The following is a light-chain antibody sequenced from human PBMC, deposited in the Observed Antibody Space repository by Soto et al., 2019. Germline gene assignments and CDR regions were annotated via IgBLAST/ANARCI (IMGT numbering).Light chain of an antibody. CDR3: MQALHTLWT. Sequence: DIVMTQSPLSLPVTPGEPASISCRSSQSLLHSNGYNYLDWYLQKPGQSPQLLIYLGSNRASGVPDRFSGSGSGTDFTLKISRVEAEDIGVYYCMQALHTLWTFGRGTKVEIK. CDR2: LGS. CDR1: QSLLHSNGYNY. J-gene: IGKJ1*01. V-gene: IGKV2-28*01.